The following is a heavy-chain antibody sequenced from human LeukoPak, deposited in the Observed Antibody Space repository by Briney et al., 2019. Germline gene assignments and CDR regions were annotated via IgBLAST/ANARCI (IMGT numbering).Heavy chain of an antibody. CDR3: ARGGQGAVDY. J-gene: IGHJ4*02. CDR1: GFTFSSHW. D-gene: IGHD3-16*01. V-gene: IGHV3-74*01. CDR2: INNDGGVT. Sequence: PGGSLRHSCAASGFTFSSHWMHWVRQAPGKGLVWVSFINNDGGVTSYADSVKGRFTTSRDNAKNTLYLQINRLRAEDTALYYCARGGQGAVDYWGPGTLVTVSS.